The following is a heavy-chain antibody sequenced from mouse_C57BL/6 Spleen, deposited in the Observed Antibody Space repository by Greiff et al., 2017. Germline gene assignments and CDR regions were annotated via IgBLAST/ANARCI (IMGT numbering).Heavy chain of an antibody. D-gene: IGHD3-2*02. CDR2: IDPSDSYT. CDR3: ARGSSGYLAY. V-gene: IGHV1-69*01. J-gene: IGHJ3*01. CDR1: GYTFTSYW. Sequence: QVQLQQPGAELVMPGASVKLSCKASGYTFTSYWMHWVKQRPGQGLEWIGEIDPSDSYTNYNQKFKGKSTLTVDNSSSTAYMQLSSLTSEDSAVYYCARGSSGYLAYWGQGTLVTVSA.